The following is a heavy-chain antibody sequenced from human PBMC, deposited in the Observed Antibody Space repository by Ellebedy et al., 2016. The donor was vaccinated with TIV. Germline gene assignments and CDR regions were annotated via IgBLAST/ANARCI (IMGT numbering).Heavy chain of an antibody. CDR2: IGSNGGST. CDR3: ARVLDMGEQSQGFDY. J-gene: IGHJ4*02. D-gene: IGHD2-2*03. V-gene: IGHV3-64*01. Sequence: GESLKISCAASGFIFSSYAMHWVRQAPGKGLEFVSAIGSNGGSTYYANSVKGRFTISRDNSKNTLYLQMGSLRAEDMAVYYCARVLDMGEQSQGFDYWGQGTLVTVSS. CDR1: GFIFSSYA.